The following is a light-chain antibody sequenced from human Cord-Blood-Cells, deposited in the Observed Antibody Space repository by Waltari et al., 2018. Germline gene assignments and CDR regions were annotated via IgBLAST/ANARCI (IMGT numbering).Light chain of an antibody. J-gene: IGKJ2*01. CDR2: AAS. V-gene: IGKV1-39*01. CDR3: QQSYSTPYT. CDR1: QSISSY. Sequence: DIQMTQSPSSLSASVGDRVTIPCRASQSISSYLHWYQQKPGKAPKLLIYAASSLQSGVPSRFSDSGSGTDFALTISSLQPEDFATYYCQQSYSTPYTFGQGTKLEIK.